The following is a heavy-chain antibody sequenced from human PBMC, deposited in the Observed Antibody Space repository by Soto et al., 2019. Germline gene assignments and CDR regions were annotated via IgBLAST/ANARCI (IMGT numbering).Heavy chain of an antibody. Sequence: GGSLRLSCAASGFTFSNAWINWVRQAPGKGLEWVGRVKSKTHDGTTDFAASVKGRFAISRDDSISMAFMRMNSLKIEDTAVYYCTTDSYITVTPVRLDYWGHGTLVTVSS. CDR1: GFTFSNAW. CDR2: VKSKTHDGTT. J-gene: IGHJ4*01. V-gene: IGHV3-15*07. D-gene: IGHD4-4*01. CDR3: TTDSYITVTPVRLDY.